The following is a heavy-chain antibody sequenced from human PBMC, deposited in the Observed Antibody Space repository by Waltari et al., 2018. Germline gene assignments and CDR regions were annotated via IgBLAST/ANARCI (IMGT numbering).Heavy chain of an antibody. V-gene: IGHV3-30*04. CDR2: ISYNARNI. CDR1: EFTFSSYA. Sequence: QVQLVESGGGVVLPGRSLRLSCEASEFTFSSYAMHWVRQAPGKGPEWVAVISYNARNIYDIESVKGRFTISRDNSKKTLYLQMNSLRAEDTAVYYCARDYCDRTNCHGMDVWGQGTTVTVSS. J-gene: IGHJ6*02. CDR3: ARDYCDRTNCHGMDV. D-gene: IGHD3-22*01.